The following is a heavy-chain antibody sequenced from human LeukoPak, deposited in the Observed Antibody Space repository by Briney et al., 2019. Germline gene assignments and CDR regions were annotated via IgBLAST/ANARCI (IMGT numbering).Heavy chain of an antibody. J-gene: IGHJ3*02. V-gene: IGHV1-2*02. CDR3: ARDYYDSSGFGAFDI. CDR2: INPNSGGT. D-gene: IGHD3-22*01. CDR1: GYTFTAYY. Sequence: GASVKVSCKASGYTFTAYYMHWVRQAPGQGLEWMGWINPNSGGTNYAQKFQGRVTMTRDTSISTAYMELSGLRSDDTAVYYCARDYYDSSGFGAFDIWGQGTMVTVSS.